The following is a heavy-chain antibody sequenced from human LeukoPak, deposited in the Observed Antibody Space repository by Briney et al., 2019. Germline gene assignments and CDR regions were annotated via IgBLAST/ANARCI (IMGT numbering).Heavy chain of an antibody. V-gene: IGHV4-59*01. J-gene: IGHJ4*02. CDR2: IYYSGST. Sequence: SETLSLTCTVSGGSISSYYWSWIRQPPGKGLEWIGYIYYSGSTNYNPSLKSRVTISVDTSKNQFSLKLSSVTAADTAVYYCASGPTAVAGTPYFDYWGQGTLVTVSS. D-gene: IGHD6-19*01. CDR3: ASGPTAVAGTPYFDY. CDR1: GGSISSYY.